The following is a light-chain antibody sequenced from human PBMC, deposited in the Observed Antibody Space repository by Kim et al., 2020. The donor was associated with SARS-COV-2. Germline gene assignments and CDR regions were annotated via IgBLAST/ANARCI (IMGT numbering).Light chain of an antibody. CDR1: NIGSKS. CDR2: YDS. CDR3: QVWDSSSDQMV. Sequence: APGKTARITCGGNNIGSKSVHWYQQKPGQAPVLVIYYDSDRPSGIPERFSGSNSGNTATLTISRVEAGDEADYYCQVWDSSSDQMVFGGGTQLTVL. J-gene: IGLJ2*01. V-gene: IGLV3-21*04.